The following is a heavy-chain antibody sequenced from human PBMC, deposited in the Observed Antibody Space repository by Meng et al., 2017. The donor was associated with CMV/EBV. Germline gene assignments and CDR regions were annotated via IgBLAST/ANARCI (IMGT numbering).Heavy chain of an antibody. CDR1: GGSISSSSYY. J-gene: IGHJ4*02. D-gene: IGHD6-19*01. CDR3: AKDRGGSGWPEFDS. V-gene: IGHV4-39*02. CDR2: IYYSGST. Sequence: SGGSISSSSYYWGWIRQPPGKGLEWIGSIYYSGSTYYNPSLKSRVTISVDTSKNQFSLKLSSVTAADTAVYYCAKDRGGSGWPEFDSWGQGTLVTVSS.